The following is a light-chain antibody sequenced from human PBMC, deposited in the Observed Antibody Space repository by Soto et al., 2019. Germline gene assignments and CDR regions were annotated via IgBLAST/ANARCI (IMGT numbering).Light chain of an antibody. CDR2: AAS. Sequence: DIQMTQTPSSLSASVGDRVTITCRASQSISSYLNWYQQKPAKAPKLLIYAASSLQSRVPSRFSGSGSGTDFILTISILQPEDFATYYRQHSCSTSVMFGQGTKVEIK. J-gene: IGKJ1*01. CDR1: QSISSY. V-gene: IGKV1-39*01. CDR3: QHSCSTSVM.